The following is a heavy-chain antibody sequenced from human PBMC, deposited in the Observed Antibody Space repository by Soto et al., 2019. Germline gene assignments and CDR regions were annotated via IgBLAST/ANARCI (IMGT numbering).Heavy chain of an antibody. CDR2: ISGSGGST. D-gene: IGHD2-2*03. J-gene: IGHJ4*02. CDR1: GFTFSSYA. CDR3: AKEGGYCRSTSCYGRVYY. Sequence: EVQLLESGGGLVQPGGSLRLSCAASGFTFSSYAMSWVRQAPGKGLEWVSAISGSGGSTYYEDSVKGRFTISRDKSKNTLYLQMNSLRAEDTAVYYCAKEGGYCRSTSCYGRVYYWGQGTLVTVSS. V-gene: IGHV3-23*01.